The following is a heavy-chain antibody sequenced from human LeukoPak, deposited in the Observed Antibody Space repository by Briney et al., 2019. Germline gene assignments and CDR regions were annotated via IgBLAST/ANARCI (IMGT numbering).Heavy chain of an antibody. V-gene: IGHV4-4*07. CDR2: IYHTGIT. Sequence: SQTLSLTCTVSGGSLSNHYWNWIRHPAGRGREYIGRIYHTGITNYNPSLKSRVTLSVDTSNNQFSLNLTSVTAADTAVYYCARGPLGGESFDIWGQGTMVTVSS. D-gene: IGHD3-16*01. CDR3: ARGPLGGESFDI. J-gene: IGHJ3*02. CDR1: GGSLSNHY.